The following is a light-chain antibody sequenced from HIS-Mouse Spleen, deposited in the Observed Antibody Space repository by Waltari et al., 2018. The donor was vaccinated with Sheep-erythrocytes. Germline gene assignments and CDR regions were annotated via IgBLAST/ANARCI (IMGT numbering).Light chain of an antibody. CDR3: SSYTSSSRV. J-gene: IGLJ2*01. V-gene: IGLV2-14*01. CDR2: EVS. CDR1: SSDVGGYNY. Sequence: QSALTQPASVSGSPGQSITISCTGTSSDVGGYNYVSWYQQHPGKAPKLMIYEVSNRPAGCSNRSSGSKSGNTASLTISGLQAEDEADYYCSSYTSSSRVFGGGTKLTVL.